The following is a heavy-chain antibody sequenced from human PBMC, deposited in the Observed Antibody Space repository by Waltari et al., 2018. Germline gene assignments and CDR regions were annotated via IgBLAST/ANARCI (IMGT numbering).Heavy chain of an antibody. CDR3: TPPPYYYYYGMDV. CDR1: GFRFSNAW. V-gene: IGHV3-15*07. Sequence: EVQLVESGGGLVNPGGSLRLSCAASGFRFSNAWMNWVRQAPGKGLEWVGRIKTRADGGTADYAAPVRGRFTISRDDSQNTLYLQMNSLKTEDTAVYYCTPPPYYYYYGMDVWGQGTTVTVSS. CDR2: IKTRADGGTA. J-gene: IGHJ6*02.